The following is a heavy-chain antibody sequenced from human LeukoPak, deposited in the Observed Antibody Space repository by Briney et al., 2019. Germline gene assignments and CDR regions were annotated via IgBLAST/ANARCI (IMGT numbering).Heavy chain of an antibody. J-gene: IGHJ5*02. V-gene: IGHV3-21*01. CDR3: ARELPDYYGSGSYYATNWFDP. Sequence: GGSLRLSCAASGFTVSSNYMSWVRQAPGKGLEWVSSISSSSSYIYYADSVKGRFTISRDNAKNSLYLQMNSLRAEDTAVYYCARELPDYYGSGSYYATNWFDPWGQGTLVTVSS. D-gene: IGHD3-10*01. CDR1: GFTVSSNY. CDR2: ISSSSSYI.